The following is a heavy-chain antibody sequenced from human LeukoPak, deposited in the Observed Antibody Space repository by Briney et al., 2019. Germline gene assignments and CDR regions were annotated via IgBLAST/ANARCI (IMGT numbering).Heavy chain of an antibody. D-gene: IGHD6-19*01. Sequence: ASVKVSCKASGYTFTGYYMHWVRQAPGQGLEWMGWINPNSGGTNYAQKFQGRVTMTRDMSISTAYMELSRLRSDDTAVYYCARDPVSLGIAVAGNDYWGQGTLVTVSS. CDR2: INPNSGGT. CDR3: ARDPVSLGIAVAGNDY. V-gene: IGHV1-2*02. J-gene: IGHJ4*02. CDR1: GYTFTGYY.